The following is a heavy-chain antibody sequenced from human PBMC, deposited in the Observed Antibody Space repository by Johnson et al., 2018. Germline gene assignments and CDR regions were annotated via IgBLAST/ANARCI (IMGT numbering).Heavy chain of an antibody. Sequence: QVQLQESGGGVVQPGRSLRLSCAASGFSFSSYGIHWVRQAPGKGLGWVAGISHDGSNKYYADSVKGRFTISRDNSKNTLYLQMNSLRVEDTAVYHCATAVFTYYSDRVYAFDIWGQGTMVTVSS. J-gene: IGHJ3*02. CDR3: ATAVFTYYSDRVYAFDI. V-gene: IGHV3-30*03. CDR1: GFSFSSYG. CDR2: ISHDGSNK. D-gene: IGHD3-22*01.